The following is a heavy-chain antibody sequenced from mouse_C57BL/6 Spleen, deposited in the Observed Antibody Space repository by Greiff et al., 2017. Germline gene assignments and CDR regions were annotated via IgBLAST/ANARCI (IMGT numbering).Heavy chain of an antibody. CDR2: IRLKSDNYAT. CDR1: GFTFSNYW. D-gene: IGHD1-3*01. CDR3: TGPLNWYFDV. J-gene: IGHJ1*03. Sequence: EVKLQESGGGLVQPGGSMKLSCVASGFTFSNYWMNWVRQSPEKGLEWVAQIRLKSDNYATHYAESVKGRFTISRDDSKSSVYLQMNNLRAEDTGIYYCTGPLNWYFDVWGTGTTVTVSS. V-gene: IGHV6-3*01.